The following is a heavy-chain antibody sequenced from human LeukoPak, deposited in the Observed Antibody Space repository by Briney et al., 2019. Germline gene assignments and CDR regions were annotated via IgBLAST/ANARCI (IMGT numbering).Heavy chain of an antibody. J-gene: IGHJ4*02. CDR1: GGSISSYY. D-gene: IGHD3-3*01. V-gene: IGHV4-59*01. CDR3: ARDRGGPNYDFWLFDY. CDR2: IYYSGST. Sequence: PSETLSLTCTVSGGSISSYYWSWIRRPPGKGLEWIGYIYYSGSTNYNPSLKSRLTISVDTSKNQFSLKLSSVTAADTAVYYCARDRGGPNYDFWLFDYWGQGTLVTVSS.